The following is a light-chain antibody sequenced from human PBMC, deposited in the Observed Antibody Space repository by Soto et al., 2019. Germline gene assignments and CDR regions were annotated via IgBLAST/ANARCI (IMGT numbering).Light chain of an antibody. Sequence: QSVLTQPASVSGSPGQSITISCTGTSSDVGAYNYVSWYQQQSGKAPKLMIHEVSNRPSGVSNRFSGSKSSNTASLTISGLQAEDEADYYCSSYTTSRAYVFGIGTKVTVL. V-gene: IGLV2-14*01. CDR3: SSYTTSRAYV. CDR1: SSDVGAYNY. J-gene: IGLJ1*01. CDR2: EVS.